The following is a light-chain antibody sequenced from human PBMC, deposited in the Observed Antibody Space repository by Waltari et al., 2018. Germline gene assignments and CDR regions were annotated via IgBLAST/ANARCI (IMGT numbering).Light chain of an antibody. CDR2: EDN. CDR1: SGSIAGYY. CDR3: HSFDSSNQV. J-gene: IGLJ2*01. Sequence: NFLLTQPQSVSGSPGTTVTISCTRNSGSIAGYYVQWYQQRPGHFPTIVIFEDNQRPSGVPDRFSGSIDRSSNSASLTISGLKTEDEADYYCHSFDSSNQVFGGGTKLTVL. V-gene: IGLV6-57*01.